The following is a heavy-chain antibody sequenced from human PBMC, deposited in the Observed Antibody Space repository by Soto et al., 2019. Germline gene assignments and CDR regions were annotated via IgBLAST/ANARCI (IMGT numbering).Heavy chain of an antibody. CDR2: IIPIFGTA. D-gene: IGHD3-22*01. CDR3: ARSHYDSSGYYYVVPFDY. V-gene: IGHV1-69*01. Sequence: QVQLVQSGAEVKKPGSSVKVSCKASGGTFSSYAISWVRQAPGQGLEWMGGIIPIFGTANYAQKFQGRVTITADQTTSTAYMELSSLRSEDTAVYYCARSHYDSSGYYYVVPFDYWGQGTLVTVSS. J-gene: IGHJ4*02. CDR1: GGTFSSYA.